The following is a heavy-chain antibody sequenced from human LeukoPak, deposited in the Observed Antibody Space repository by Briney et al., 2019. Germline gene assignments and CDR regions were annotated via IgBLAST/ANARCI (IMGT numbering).Heavy chain of an antibody. D-gene: IGHD3-3*01. J-gene: IGHJ6*04. CDR3: ARDPATYDFWSGYWDV. V-gene: IGHV4-61*02. Sequence: PSETLSLTCTVPGGSISSGSYYWSWIRQPAGKGLEWIGRIYTSGSTNYNPSLKSRVTISVDTSKNQFSLKLSSVTAADTAVYYCARDPATYDFWSGYWDVWGKGTTVTVSS. CDR2: IYTSGST. CDR1: GGSISSGSYY.